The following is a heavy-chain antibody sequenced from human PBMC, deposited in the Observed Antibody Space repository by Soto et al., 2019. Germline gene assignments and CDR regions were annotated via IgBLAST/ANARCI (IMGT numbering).Heavy chain of an antibody. CDR2: INAGNGNT. CDR1: GYTFTSYA. D-gene: IGHD1-26*01. CDR3: ARPDGGSIHFDY. V-gene: IGHV1-3*01. J-gene: IGHJ4*01. Sequence: ASVKVSCKASGYTFTSYAMHWVRQAPGQRLEWMGWINAGNGNTKYSQKFQGRVTITRDTSASTAYMELSSLRSEDTAVYYCARPDGGSIHFDYWGQVTLVTVSS.